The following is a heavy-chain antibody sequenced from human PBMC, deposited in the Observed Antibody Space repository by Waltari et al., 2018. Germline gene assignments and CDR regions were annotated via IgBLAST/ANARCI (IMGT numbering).Heavy chain of an antibody. Sequence: EVQLVESGGGLVKPGGSLRLSCAASVFTFSNAWMSWVRQAPGKGLEWVGRIKSKTDGATTDYAAPVKGRFTISRDESKNTLYLQMNSLKTEDTAVYYCTTAIPVFGYSSGWFDAFDIWGQGTMVTVSS. CDR3: TTAIPVFGYSSGWFDAFDI. D-gene: IGHD6-19*01. V-gene: IGHV3-15*01. CDR1: VFTFSNAW. CDR2: IKSKTDGATT. J-gene: IGHJ3*02.